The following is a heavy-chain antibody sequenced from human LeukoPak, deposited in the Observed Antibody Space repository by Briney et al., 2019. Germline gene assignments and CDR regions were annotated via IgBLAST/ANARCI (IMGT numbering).Heavy chain of an antibody. CDR1: GFTFITYS. Sequence: GGSLRLSCAASGFTFITYSMNWVRQAPGKGLEWVSSISSSSSYRYYADSVKGRFTISRDNSKNTPYLQMNSLRAEDTALYYCAKDGGGTIFGMVIIVHYMDVWGKGTTVTVSS. CDR2: ISSSSSYR. CDR3: AKDGGGTIFGMVIIVHYMDV. D-gene: IGHD3-3*01. V-gene: IGHV3-21*04. J-gene: IGHJ6*03.